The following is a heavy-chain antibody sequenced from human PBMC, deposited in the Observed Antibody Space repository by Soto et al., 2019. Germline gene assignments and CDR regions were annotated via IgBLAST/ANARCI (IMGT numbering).Heavy chain of an antibody. J-gene: IGHJ6*03. CDR1: GFTFSSYA. V-gene: IGHV3-23*01. CDR3: VKDPSDSSTVFFYYYYMDF. Sequence: EVQLLESGGGLVQPGGSLRLSCAASGFTFSSYAMSWVRQAPGKGLEWVSAISGSGGSTYYADSVKVRFTISRDNSKNTLYLQMNRLRAEDTAKYYCVKDPSDSSTVFFYYYYMDFCGRGTTVTVSS. CDR2: ISGSGGST. D-gene: IGHD4-4*01.